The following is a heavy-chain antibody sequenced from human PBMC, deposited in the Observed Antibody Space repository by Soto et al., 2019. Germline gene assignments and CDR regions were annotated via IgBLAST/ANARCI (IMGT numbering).Heavy chain of an antibody. D-gene: IGHD5-18*01. CDR2: IIPIFGTA. V-gene: IGHV1-69*13. CDR1: GGTFSSYA. Sequence: ASVKVSCKASGGTFSSYAISWVRQAPGQGLEWMGGIIPIFGTANYAQKFQGRVTITADESTSTAYMELSSLRSEDTAVYYCARGTAMVSDYYYGMDVWSQGTTVTVSS. CDR3: ARGTAMVSDYYYGMDV. J-gene: IGHJ6*02.